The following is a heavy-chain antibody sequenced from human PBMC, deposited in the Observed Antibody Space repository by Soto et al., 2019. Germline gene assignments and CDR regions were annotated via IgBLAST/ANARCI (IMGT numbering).Heavy chain of an antibody. CDR3: ARDLFPLHYYDSSGQDAFDI. J-gene: IGHJ3*02. D-gene: IGHD3-22*01. Sequence: GGSVRLSCAASGFTFSSYSMNWVRQAPGKGLEWVSSISSSSSYIYYADSVKGRFTISRDNAKNSLYLQMNSLRAEDTAVYYCARDLFPLHYYDSSGQDAFDIWGQGTMVTVSS. CDR1: GFTFSSYS. V-gene: IGHV3-21*01. CDR2: ISSSSSYI.